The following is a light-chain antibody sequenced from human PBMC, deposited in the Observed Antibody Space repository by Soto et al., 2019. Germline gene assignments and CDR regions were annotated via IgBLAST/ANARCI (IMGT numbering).Light chain of an antibody. Sequence: DIQMTQSPSSLSASVGDRVTVTCRASQTISTYLNWYQQNPGRAPKLLIYAASNLQSGVPSRFSGSGSGTDITLTISSLQPEDFATYFCQQSSGIPYTFGQGTKLEIK. CDR3: QQSSGIPYT. CDR1: QTISTY. J-gene: IGKJ2*01. V-gene: IGKV1-39*01. CDR2: AAS.